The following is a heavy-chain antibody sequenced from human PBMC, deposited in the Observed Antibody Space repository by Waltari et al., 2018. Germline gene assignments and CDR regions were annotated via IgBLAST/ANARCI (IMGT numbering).Heavy chain of an antibody. V-gene: IGHV3-23*04. CDR2: ISGSGGST. CDR1: GFTFSSYV. J-gene: IGHJ4*02. D-gene: IGHD3-16*02. Sequence: EVQLVESGGGLVQSGGSLRLSCAASGFTFSSYVMNWVRQAPGKGLEWVSSISGSGGSTLYADSVKGRFTLSRDNSRNTLSLQMNSLRAEDTAVYYCAKTSADDYIWGSYRPFDSWGQGSQVTVSS. CDR3: AKTSADDYIWGSYRPFDS.